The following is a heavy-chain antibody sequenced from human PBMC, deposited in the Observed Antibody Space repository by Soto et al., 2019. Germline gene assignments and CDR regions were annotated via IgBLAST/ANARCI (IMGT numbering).Heavy chain of an antibody. Sequence: KPGGSLRLSCTGSGFTFSSSTMTWVRQGPGKGLEWVSSISSSSSYIYFADSLKGRFTISRDNAKNSLYLQMNSLRAEDTAVYHCARDIGEMSAVWGQGTQVTVSS. D-gene: IGHD3-10*01. CDR1: GFTFSSST. V-gene: IGHV3-21*06. J-gene: IGHJ4*02. CDR3: ARDIGEMSAV. CDR2: ISSSSSYI.